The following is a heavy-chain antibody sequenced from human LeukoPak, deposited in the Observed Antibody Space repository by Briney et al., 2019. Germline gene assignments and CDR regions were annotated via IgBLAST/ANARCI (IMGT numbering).Heavy chain of an antibody. Sequence: GESLKISCAASGFTFGSYGMHWVRQAPGKGLEWEAVIWYDGSNKYYADSVKGRFTISRDNSKNTLYLQMNSLRAEDTAVYYCAKDLSGPASNWFDPWGQGTLVTVSS. CDR2: IWYDGSNK. CDR3: AKDLSGPASNWFDP. CDR1: GFTFGSYG. J-gene: IGHJ5*02. D-gene: IGHD5-12*01. V-gene: IGHV3-33*06.